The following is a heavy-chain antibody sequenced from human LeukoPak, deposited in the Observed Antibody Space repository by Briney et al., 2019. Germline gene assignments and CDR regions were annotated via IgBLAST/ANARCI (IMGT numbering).Heavy chain of an antibody. V-gene: IGHV1-2*02. CDR3: ARARGYGSGSHYLVFDT. CDR1: GYTFRDYY. D-gene: IGHD3-10*01. CDR2: INPSSGGT. J-gene: IGHJ5*02. Sequence: APVKVSCKTSGYTFRDYYIHWVRQAPGQGPEWMGWINPSSGGTNYARKFQGRVTMTSDTSIRMAYMELSRLRSDDTAVYYCARARGYGSGSHYLVFDTWGQGSLVTVSS.